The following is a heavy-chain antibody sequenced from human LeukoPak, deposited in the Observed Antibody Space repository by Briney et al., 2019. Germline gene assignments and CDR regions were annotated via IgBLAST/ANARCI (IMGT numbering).Heavy chain of an antibody. CDR1: GFTFSSYA. V-gene: IGHV3-23*01. D-gene: IGHD6-19*01. J-gene: IGHJ4*02. CDR2: VSGSDGYT. Sequence: GGSLRLSCAASGFTFSSYAMSWVRQAPGRGLEWVSGVSGSDGYTYDADSVTGRFTVSRDNSKNTLYLQMNSLRVEDTAVYYCAQRGSGWYFDNWGQGTLVTVSS. CDR3: AQRGSGWYFDN.